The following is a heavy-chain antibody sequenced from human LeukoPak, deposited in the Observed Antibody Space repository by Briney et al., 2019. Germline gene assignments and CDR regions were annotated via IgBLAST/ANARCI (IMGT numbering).Heavy chain of an antibody. Sequence: ASVKVSCKASGYTFTSHYMHWVRQAPGQGLEWMGIINPSGGSTSYAQKFQGRVTTTRDTSTSTVYMELRSLRSEDTAVYYCATTRRLEGYYSSITRLVSYNWLDPWGRGQVVTVSS. CDR1: GYTFTSHY. D-gene: IGHD2-2*01. J-gene: IGHJ5*02. V-gene: IGHV1-46*01. CDR3: ATTRRLEGYYSSITRLVSYNWLDP. CDR2: INPSGGST.